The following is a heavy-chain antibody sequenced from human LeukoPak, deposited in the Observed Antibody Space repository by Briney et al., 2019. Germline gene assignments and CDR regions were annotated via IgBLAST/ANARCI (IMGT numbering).Heavy chain of an antibody. CDR1: GLTFSSYA. CDR2: ISGSGGST. J-gene: IGHJ4*02. D-gene: IGHD6-19*01. CDR3: AKAIAVAPRYFDY. V-gene: IGHV3-23*01. Sequence: GGSLRLSCAASGLTFSSYAMSWVRQAPGKGLEWVSAISGSGGSTYYADSVKGRFTISRDNSKNTLYLQMNSLRAEDTAVYYCAKAIAVAPRYFDYWGQGTLLTVSS.